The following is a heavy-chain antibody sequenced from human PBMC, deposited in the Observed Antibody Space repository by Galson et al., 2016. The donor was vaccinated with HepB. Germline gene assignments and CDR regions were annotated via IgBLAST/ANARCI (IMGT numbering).Heavy chain of an antibody. CDR2: INRDGSST. Sequence: SLRLSCAASGFTFSSYWMHWVRLGSGKGLVWVSRINRDGSSTSYADSVKGLFTISRDNSMNTVFLQMNSLRTEDTAVYYCLPSGPDYYMDLWGTGTTVTVSS. CDR3: LPSGPDYYMDL. CDR1: GFTFSSYW. D-gene: IGHD2-15*01. V-gene: IGHV3-74*01. J-gene: IGHJ6*03.